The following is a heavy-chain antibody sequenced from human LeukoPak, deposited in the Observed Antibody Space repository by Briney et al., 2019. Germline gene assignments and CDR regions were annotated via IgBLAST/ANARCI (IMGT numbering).Heavy chain of an antibody. Sequence: PGGSLRHSCAASGFTFSSYSMNWVRQAPGKGLEWGSSISSSSSYIYYADSVKGRFTISRDNAKNSLYLQINSLRAEDTAVYYCARADYSNYPYYYMDVWGKGTTVTVSS. CDR1: GFTFSSYS. V-gene: IGHV3-21*01. CDR2: ISSSSSYI. D-gene: IGHD4-11*01. J-gene: IGHJ6*03. CDR3: ARADYSNYPYYYMDV.